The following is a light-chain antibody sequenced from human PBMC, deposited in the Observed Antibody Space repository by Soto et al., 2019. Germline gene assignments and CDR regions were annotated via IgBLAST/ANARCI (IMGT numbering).Light chain of an antibody. CDR3: DQLHSCPIA. J-gene: IGKJ5*01. V-gene: IGKV1-9*01. Sequence: XXVVDGVSVXXRASQTISSWLAWYQQKPGKAPKLLIYGASTLYSGVPSRFSGGESGAEFTLTISSLQPEDLAAYYFDQLHSCPIAFGHRT. CDR1: QTISSW. CDR2: GAS.